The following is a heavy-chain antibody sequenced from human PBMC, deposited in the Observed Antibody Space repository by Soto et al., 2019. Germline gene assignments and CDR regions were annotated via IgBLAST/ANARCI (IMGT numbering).Heavy chain of an antibody. CDR1: GFTFSSYA. Sequence: GGSLRLSCAASGFTFSSYAMSWVRQAPGKGLEWVSAISGSGSTFYADSVKGRFTISRDNSKNTLYLQMNSLRAEDTAVYYCAKEKDYDYVWGSYRYTSDYWGQGILVTVSS. CDR3: AKEKDYDYVWGSYRYTSDY. D-gene: IGHD3-16*02. V-gene: IGHV3-23*01. J-gene: IGHJ4*02. CDR2: ISGSGST.